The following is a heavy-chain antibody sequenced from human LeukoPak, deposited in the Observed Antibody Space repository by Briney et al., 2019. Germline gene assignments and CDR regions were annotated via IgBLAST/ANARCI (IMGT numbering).Heavy chain of an antibody. D-gene: IGHD3-22*01. CDR1: GGTFSSYA. CDR3: ARVRYSDSSVLTRKRSYYFDY. V-gene: IGHV1-69*13. Sequence: ASVKVSCKASGGTFSSYAISWVRQAPGQGLEWMGGIIPIFGTANYAQKFQGRVTITADESTSTAYMELSSLRSEDTAVHYCARVRYSDSSVLTRKRSYYFDYWGQGTLVTVSS. J-gene: IGHJ4*02. CDR2: IIPIFGTA.